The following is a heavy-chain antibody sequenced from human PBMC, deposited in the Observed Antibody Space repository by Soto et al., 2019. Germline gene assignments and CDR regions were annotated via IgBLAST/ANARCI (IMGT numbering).Heavy chain of an antibody. CDR3: AKSIAAAAPDAFDS. Sequence: ASVKVSCKASGYTFTGYYMHWVRQAPGQGLEWMGWINPNSGGTNYAQKFQGWVTMTRDTSISTAYMELSRLRSDDTAVYYCAKSIAAAAPDAFDSWGQGTMVTVSS. J-gene: IGHJ3*02. CDR1: GYTFTGYY. CDR2: INPNSGGT. V-gene: IGHV1-2*04. D-gene: IGHD6-13*01.